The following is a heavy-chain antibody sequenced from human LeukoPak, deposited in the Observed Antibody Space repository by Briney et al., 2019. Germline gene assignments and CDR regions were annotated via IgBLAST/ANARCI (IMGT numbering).Heavy chain of an antibody. D-gene: IGHD2-2*03. CDR2: INSDGTST. Sequence: VGSLRLSCAASGFTFSSYWMHWVRQAPGEGLVCVSRINSDGTSTTYADSVKGRFTISRDNARNTLYMQMNSLRAEDTAVYYCARATLDIVGATRALDYWGQGTLVTVSS. CDR1: GFTFSSYW. J-gene: IGHJ4*02. V-gene: IGHV3-74*01. CDR3: ARATLDIVGATRALDY.